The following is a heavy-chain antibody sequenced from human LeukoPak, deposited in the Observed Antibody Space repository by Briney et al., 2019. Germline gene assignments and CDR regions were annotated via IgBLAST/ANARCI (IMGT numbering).Heavy chain of an antibody. Sequence: GASVKVSCKASGGTFSSYAISWVRQAPGQGLEWVGGIIPIFGTANYAQKFQGRVTITADESTSTAYMELSSLRFEDTAVYYCARDRGDILTGLFDYWGQGTLVTVSS. CDR1: GGTFSSYA. CDR3: ARDRGDILTGLFDY. V-gene: IGHV1-69*13. J-gene: IGHJ4*02. CDR2: IIPIFGTA. D-gene: IGHD3-9*01.